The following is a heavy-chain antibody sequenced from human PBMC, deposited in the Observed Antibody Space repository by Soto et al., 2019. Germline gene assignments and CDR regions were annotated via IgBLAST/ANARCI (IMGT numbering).Heavy chain of an antibody. D-gene: IGHD2-2*01. CDR2: IYYSGST. CDR3: ARIGRYCISTSCSPNWFDP. V-gene: IGHV4-39*01. Sequence: SETLSLTCTVSGGSISSSSYYWGWIRQPPGKGLEWIGSIYYSGSTYYNPSLKSRVTISVDTSKNQFSLKLSSVTAADTAVYYCARIGRYCISTSCSPNWFDPWGQGTLVTVSS. CDR1: GGSISSSSYY. J-gene: IGHJ5*02.